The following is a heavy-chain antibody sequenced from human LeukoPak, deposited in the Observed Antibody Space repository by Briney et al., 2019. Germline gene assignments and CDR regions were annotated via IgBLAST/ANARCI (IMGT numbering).Heavy chain of an antibody. CDR3: ARESVYTSTSCHPGGFDP. D-gene: IGHD2-2*01. CDR1: GYTFTRYD. CDR2: MNPNSGNT. V-gene: IGHV1-8*03. Sequence: ASVKVSCKASGYTFTRYDINWVRQATGQGLEWMGWMNPNSGNTGYAQKFQGRVTITRNTSISTAYMELSSLRSEDTAVYYCARESVYTSTSCHPGGFDPWGQGTLVTVSS. J-gene: IGHJ5*02.